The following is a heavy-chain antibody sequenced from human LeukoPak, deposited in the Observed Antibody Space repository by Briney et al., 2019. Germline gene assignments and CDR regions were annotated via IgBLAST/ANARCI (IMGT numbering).Heavy chain of an antibody. V-gene: IGHV4-59*08. J-gene: IGHJ3*02. Sequence: SETLSLTCTVSGGSINSYYWSWIRQPPGKGLEWIGYIYYSGSTNYDPSLKSRVTISVDTSNNKFSLKLTSLTAADTAVYYCVRHLSAGRPAFDIWGQGTMVTVSS. CDR1: GGSINSYY. D-gene: IGHD2-15*01. CDR3: VRHLSAGRPAFDI. CDR2: IYYSGST.